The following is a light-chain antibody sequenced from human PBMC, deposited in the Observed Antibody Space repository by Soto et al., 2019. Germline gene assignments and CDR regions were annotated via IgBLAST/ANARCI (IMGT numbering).Light chain of an antibody. CDR2: EGS. CDR3: CSYAGSPFG. V-gene: IGLV2-23*01. CDR1: SRDVGSYNL. Sequence: QSVLTQPASVSGSPGQSITLSCTGTSRDVGSYNLVSWYQQHPGKAPKLMIYEGSKRPSGVSNRFSGSKSGNTASLTISGLQAEDEADYYCCSYAGSPFGFGTGTKVTVL. J-gene: IGLJ1*01.